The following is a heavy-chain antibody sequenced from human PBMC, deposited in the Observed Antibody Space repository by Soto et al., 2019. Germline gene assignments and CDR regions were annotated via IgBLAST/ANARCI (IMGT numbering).Heavy chain of an antibody. CDR2: IYSGGST. Sequence: EVQLVESGGGLIQPGGSLRLSCAASGFTVSSNYMSWVRQAPGKGLEWVSVIYSGGSTYYADSVKGRFTISRDNSKNTLYLQMNSLRAEDTAVYYCAREGFFPGIAAAGTGDYYYGMDVWGQGTTVTVSS. CDR3: AREGFFPGIAAAGTGDYYYGMDV. J-gene: IGHJ6*02. D-gene: IGHD6-13*01. CDR1: GFTVSSNY. V-gene: IGHV3-53*01.